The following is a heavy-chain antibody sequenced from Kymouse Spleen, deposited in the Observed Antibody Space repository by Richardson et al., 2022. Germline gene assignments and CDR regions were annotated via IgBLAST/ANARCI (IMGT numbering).Heavy chain of an antibody. J-gene: IGHJ4*02. CDR1: GGSFSGYY. D-gene: IGHD5-18,IGHD5-18*01. V-gene: IGHV4-34*01. CDR2: INHSGST. CDR3: ARGWIQLWFFDY. Sequence: QVQLQQWGAGLLKPSETLSLTCAVYGGSFSGYYWSWIRQPPGKGLEWIGEINHSGSTNYNPSLKSRVTISVDTSKNQFSLKLSSVTAADTAVYYCARGWIQLWFFDYWGQGTLVTVSS.